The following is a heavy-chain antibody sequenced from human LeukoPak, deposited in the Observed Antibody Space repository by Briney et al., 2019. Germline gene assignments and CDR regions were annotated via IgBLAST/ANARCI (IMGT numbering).Heavy chain of an antibody. J-gene: IGHJ4*02. CDR2: ISPNSGGT. V-gene: IGHV1-2*02. CDR1: GYTFTGYY. CDR3: ARGLTTVTLYYFDY. D-gene: IGHD4-11*01. Sequence: ASVKVSCKASGYTFTGYYMHWVRQAPGQGLEWMGWISPNSGGTNYAQKFQGRVTMTRDTSISTAYMELSRLRSDDTAVYYCARGLTTVTLYYFDYWGQGTLVTVSS.